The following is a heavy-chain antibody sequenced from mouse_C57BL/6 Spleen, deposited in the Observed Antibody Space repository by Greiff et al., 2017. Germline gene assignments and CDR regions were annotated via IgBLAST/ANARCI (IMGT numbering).Heavy chain of an antibody. Sequence: VQLQQSGPELVKPGASVKISCKASGYTFTDYYMNWVKQSHGKSLEWIGDINPNNGGTSYNQKFKGKATLTVDKSSSAAYMELRSLTSEDSAVYYCASHIYYGNYFDYWGQGTTLTVSS. CDR2: INPNNGGT. D-gene: IGHD2-1*01. J-gene: IGHJ2*01. CDR1: GYTFTDYY. V-gene: IGHV1-26*01. CDR3: ASHIYYGNYFDY.